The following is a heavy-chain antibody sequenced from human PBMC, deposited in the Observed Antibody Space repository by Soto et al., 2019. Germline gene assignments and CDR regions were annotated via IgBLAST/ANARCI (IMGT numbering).Heavy chain of an antibody. CDR1: GFTFSSYS. CDR2: ISSSSYI. D-gene: IGHD4-17*01. J-gene: IGHJ3*02. Sequence: GGSLRLSCAASGFTFSSYSMNWVRQAPGKGLEWVSSISSSSYIYYADSVKGRFTISRDNAKNSLYLQMNSLRSEDTAVYYCARGSDDYGDYGDAFDIWGQGTMVTVSS. CDR3: ARGSDDYGDYGDAFDI. V-gene: IGHV3-21*01.